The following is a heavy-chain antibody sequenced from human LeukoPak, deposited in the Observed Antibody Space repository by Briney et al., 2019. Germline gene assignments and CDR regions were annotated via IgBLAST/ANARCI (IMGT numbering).Heavy chain of an antibody. D-gene: IGHD3-10*01. CDR1: GFPFIGYT. J-gene: IGHJ4*02. Sequence: PGRSRRLSSAAPGFPFIGYTMNWVRQAPGKGLEWVAVISYDGGNKYYVDSVKARFTISRDNSKNTLYLQMNSLRPEDTAVYYCARDLNGSGDNWGQGTLVTVSS. CDR2: ISYDGGNK. CDR3: ARDLNGSGDN. V-gene: IGHV3-30-3*01.